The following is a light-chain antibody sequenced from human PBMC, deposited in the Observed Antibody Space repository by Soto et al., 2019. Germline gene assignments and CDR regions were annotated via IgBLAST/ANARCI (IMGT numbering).Light chain of an antibody. CDR3: HQYYSTPRT. Sequence: EIGLTQSPGTLSLSPGERATLFCRANQTLNLNYLAWYQQKPGQAPRLLIYDASTRATGNPDRFSGTGSATDFTLIISRLEPEDFAVYYCHQYYSTPRTFGQGTKVDIK. J-gene: IGKJ1*01. CDR2: DAS. CDR1: QTLNLNY. V-gene: IGKV3-20*01.